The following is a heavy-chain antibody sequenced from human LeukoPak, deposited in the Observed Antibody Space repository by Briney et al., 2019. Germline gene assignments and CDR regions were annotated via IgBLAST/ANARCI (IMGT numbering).Heavy chain of an antibody. J-gene: IGHJ4*02. V-gene: IGHV3-73*01. CDR3: TRQGLN. CDR2: IRSKFNCYTT. CDR1: GFTFSGST. Sequence: GGSLRLSCAASGFTFSGSTIHWVRQASGKGLEWVGRIRSKFNCYTTAYTASVQGRFAISRDDSKNTAYLRINSLKTEDAAVYYCTRQGLNWGQGTLVTVSS.